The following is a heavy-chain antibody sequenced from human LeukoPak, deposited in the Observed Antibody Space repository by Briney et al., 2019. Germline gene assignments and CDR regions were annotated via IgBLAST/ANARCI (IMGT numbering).Heavy chain of an antibody. Sequence: GGSLRLSCAASGFTFSSYGMHWVRQAPGKGLEWVAVISYDGNNKYYADSVKGRFTISRDNSKNTLYLQMNGLRVEDTAVYYCGGGSHWSDYWGQGTLVTVSS. D-gene: IGHD3-3*01. J-gene: IGHJ4*02. V-gene: IGHV3-30*03. CDR1: GFTFSSYG. CDR2: ISYDGNNK. CDR3: GGGSHWSDY.